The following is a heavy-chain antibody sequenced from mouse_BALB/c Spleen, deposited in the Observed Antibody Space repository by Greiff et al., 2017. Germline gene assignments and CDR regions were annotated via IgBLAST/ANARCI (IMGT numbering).Heavy chain of an antibody. CDR1: GFTFSSFG. Sequence: EVNLVESGGGLVQPGGSRKLSCAASGFTFSSFGMHWVRQAPEKGLEWVAYISSGSSTIYYADTVKGRFTISRDNPKNTLFLQMTSLRSEDTAMYYCARHGNYPYYAMDYWGQGTSVTVSS. CDR3: ARHGNYPYYAMDY. J-gene: IGHJ4*01. V-gene: IGHV5-17*02. CDR2: ISSGSSTI. D-gene: IGHD2-1*01.